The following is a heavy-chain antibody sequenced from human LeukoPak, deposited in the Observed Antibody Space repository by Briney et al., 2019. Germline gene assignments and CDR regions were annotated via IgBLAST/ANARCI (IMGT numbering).Heavy chain of an antibody. Sequence: SETLSLTCAVYGGSFSGHYWSWIRRPPGKGLEWIGEINHSGSTNYNPSLKSRVTTSVDTSKNQFSLKLSSVTAADTAVYYCARGYGSGSYLRFWGQGTLVTVSS. CDR3: ARGYGSGSYLRF. D-gene: IGHD3-10*01. J-gene: IGHJ4*02. V-gene: IGHV4-34*01. CDR1: GGSFSGHY. CDR2: INHSGST.